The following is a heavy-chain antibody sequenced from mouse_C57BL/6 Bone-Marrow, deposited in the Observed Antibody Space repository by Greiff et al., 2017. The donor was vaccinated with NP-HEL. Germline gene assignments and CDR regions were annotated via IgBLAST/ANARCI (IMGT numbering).Heavy chain of an antibody. D-gene: IGHD1-2*01. CDR1: GYSITSGYY. Sequence: DVKLQESGPGLVKPSQSLSLTCSVTGYSITSGYYWNWIRQFPGNKLEWMGYISYDGSNNYNPSLKNRISITRDTSKNQFFLKLNSVTTEDTATYYCARVRLPYEGGFAYWGQGTLVTVSA. V-gene: IGHV3-6*01. CDR2: ISYDGSN. J-gene: IGHJ3*01. CDR3: ARVRLPYEGGFAY.